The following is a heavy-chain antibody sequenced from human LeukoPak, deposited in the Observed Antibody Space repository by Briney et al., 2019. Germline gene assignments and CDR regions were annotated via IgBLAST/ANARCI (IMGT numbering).Heavy chain of an antibody. J-gene: IGHJ3*02. V-gene: IGHV4-4*07. CDR1: GGSISSYY. CDR3: AGGYDILTDAFDI. D-gene: IGHD3-9*01. Sequence: SETLSLTCTVSGGSISSYYWSWIRQPVGKGLEWIGRIYTSGSTNYNPSLKSRVTMSVDTSKNQFSLKLSSVTAADTAVYYCAGGYDILTDAFDIWGQGTMVTVSS. CDR2: IYTSGST.